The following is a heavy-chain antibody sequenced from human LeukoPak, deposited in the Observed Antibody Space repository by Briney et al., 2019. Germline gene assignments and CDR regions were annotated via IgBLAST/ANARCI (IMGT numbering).Heavy chain of an antibody. V-gene: IGHV4-34*01. CDR2: INHSGST. D-gene: IGHD3-10*01. CDR1: GGSFSGYH. CDR3: ARSPPQLRRFDY. J-gene: IGHJ4*02. Sequence: SETLSLTCAVYGGSFSGYHWSWIRQPPGKGLEWIGEINHSGSTNYNPSLKSRVTISVDTSKNQFSLKLSSVTAADTAVYYCARSPPQLRRFDYWGQGTLVTVSS.